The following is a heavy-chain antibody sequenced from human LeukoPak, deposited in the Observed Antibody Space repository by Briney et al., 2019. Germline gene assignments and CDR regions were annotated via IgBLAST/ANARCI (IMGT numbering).Heavy chain of an antibody. CDR2: IYDSGST. V-gene: IGHV4-39*01. Sequence: PSETLSLTCTVSGGSIRSSYYYWGWIRQPPGKGLEWIGSIYDSGSTYYNPSLKSRVTISVDTSKNQFSLKLNSVTAADTAVYYCARGRPIVVVPAAYYFDYWGQGTLVTASS. J-gene: IGHJ4*02. D-gene: IGHD2-2*01. CDR1: GGSIRSSYYY. CDR3: ARGRPIVVVPAAYYFDY.